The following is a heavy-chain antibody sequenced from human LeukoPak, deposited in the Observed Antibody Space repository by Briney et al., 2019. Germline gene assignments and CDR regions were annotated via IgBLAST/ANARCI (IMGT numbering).Heavy chain of an antibody. CDR3: AREGGVVVVPAAGEAFDI. J-gene: IGHJ3*02. CDR1: GFTFSDYS. CDR2: ISSSSSYI. Sequence: GGSLRLSCAASGFTFSDYSMNWVRQAPGKGLEWVSSISSSSSYIYYADSVKGRFTISRDNAKNSLYLQMNSLRAEDTAVYYCAREGGVVVVPAAGEAFDIWGQGTMVTVSS. V-gene: IGHV3-21*01. D-gene: IGHD2-2*01.